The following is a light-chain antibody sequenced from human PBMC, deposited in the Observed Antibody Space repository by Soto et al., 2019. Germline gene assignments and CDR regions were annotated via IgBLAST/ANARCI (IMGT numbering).Light chain of an antibody. CDR2: EVT. CDR3: SSYTRTSRYV. CDR1: SSDVGKYDR. V-gene: IGLV2-18*02. Sequence: QSALTQPPSVSGSPGQSVTISCTGTSSDVGKYDRVSWYQQPQGTAPKLIIYEVTNRPSGVPARFSGSKSGNTASLTISGLQAEDEADYYCSSYTRTSRYVFGAGTQLTV. J-gene: IGLJ1*01.